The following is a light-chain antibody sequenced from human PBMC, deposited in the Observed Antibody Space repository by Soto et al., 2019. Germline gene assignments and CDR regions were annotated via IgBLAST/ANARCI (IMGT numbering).Light chain of an antibody. CDR2: LGS. J-gene: IGKJ1*01. CDR1: PSLLHTNGYHY. V-gene: IGKV2-28*01. Sequence: LVMPQSPLSLPVTPGEPASISCRSSPSLLHTNGYHYLDWYLQKPGQSPQLLIYLGSNRASGGPDRVSGSGSCTDFTLKMSRVEADDVGVYYCVQTLRTRTFGQGTKVEIE. CDR3: VQTLRTRT.